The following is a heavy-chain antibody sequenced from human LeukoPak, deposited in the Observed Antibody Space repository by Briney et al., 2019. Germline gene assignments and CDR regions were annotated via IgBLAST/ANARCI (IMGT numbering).Heavy chain of an antibody. CDR2: IYYSGST. D-gene: IGHD2-15*01. V-gene: IGHV4-34*09. Sequence: PSETLSLTCAVYGGSFSGYYWSWIRQPPGKGLEWIGYIYYSGSTYYNPSLKSRVTISVDTSKNQFSLKLSSVTAADTAVYYCARSNTQYCSGGCCYPYFDYWGQGTLVTVSS. J-gene: IGHJ4*02. CDR1: GGSFSGYY. CDR3: ARSNTQYCSGGCCYPYFDY.